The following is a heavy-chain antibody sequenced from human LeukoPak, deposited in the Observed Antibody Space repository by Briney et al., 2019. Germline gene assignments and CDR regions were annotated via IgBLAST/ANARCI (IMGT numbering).Heavy chain of an antibody. CDR2: IYSGGNT. D-gene: IGHD5-12*01. Sequence: PGGSLRLSCAASGFTVSSNYMSWVRQAPGKGLEWVSVIYSGGNTYYADSVKGRFTISRDNSKNTLYLQMNSLRAEDTAVYYCARAKVRGYSGYDYVSLGYWGQGTLVTVSS. J-gene: IGHJ4*02. CDR3: ARAKVRGYSGYDYVSLGY. CDR1: GFTVSSNY. V-gene: IGHV3-53*05.